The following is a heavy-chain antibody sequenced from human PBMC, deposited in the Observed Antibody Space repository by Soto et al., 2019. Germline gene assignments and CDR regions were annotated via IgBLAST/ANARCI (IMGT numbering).Heavy chain of an antibody. CDR2: IYPGDSDT. CDR1: GYSFTSYW. V-gene: IGHV5-51*01. Sequence: ESLKISCKASGYSFTSYWIGWVRQMPGKGLEWMGIIYPGDSDTTYSPSFRGQVTISADNSINTAYLQWSSLKASDSAIYYCARHDQVGRTTETNLDSWGQGTLVTVSS. CDR3: ARHDQVGRTTETNLDS. D-gene: IGHD1-26*01. J-gene: IGHJ4*02.